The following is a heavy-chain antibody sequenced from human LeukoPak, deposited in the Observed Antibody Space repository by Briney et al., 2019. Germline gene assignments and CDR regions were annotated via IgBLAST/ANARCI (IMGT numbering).Heavy chain of an antibody. J-gene: IGHJ6*04. CDR1: GGSFSGYY. V-gene: IGHV4-34*01. CDR3: ARAGLYYYGSGSYSYYYYGMDV. CDR2: INHSGST. D-gene: IGHD3-10*01. Sequence: SETLSLTCAVYGGSFSGYYWSWIRQPPGKGLEWIGEINHSGSTNYNPSLKSRVTTSVDTSKNQFSLKLSSVTAADTAVYYCARAGLYYYGSGSYSYYYYGMDVWGKGTTVTVSS.